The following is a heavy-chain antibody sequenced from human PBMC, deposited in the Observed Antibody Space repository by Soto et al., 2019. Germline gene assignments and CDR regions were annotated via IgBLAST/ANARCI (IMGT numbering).Heavy chain of an antibody. CDR2: IYYSGST. D-gene: IGHD2-15*01. J-gene: IGHJ6*02. Sequence: QVQLQESGPGLVKPSQTLSLTCTVSGGSISSGDYYWSWIRQPPGKGLEWIGYIYYSGSTYYNPSLKSRVTISVDTSKNQFSLKLSSVTAADTAVYYCASVVVVAARYYYYGMDVWGQGTTVTVSS. CDR1: GGSISSGDYY. CDR3: ASVVVVAARYYYYGMDV. V-gene: IGHV4-30-4*01.